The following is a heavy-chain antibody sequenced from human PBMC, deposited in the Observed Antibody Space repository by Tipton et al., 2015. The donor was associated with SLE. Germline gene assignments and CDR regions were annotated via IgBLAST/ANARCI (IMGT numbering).Heavy chain of an antibody. CDR1: GGSITSGSYF. V-gene: IGHV4-61*02. CDR3: ARVVGYASGWYDY. Sequence: TLSLTCTVSGGSITSGSYFYNWIRQPAGKGLEWLGRLYTSGTIDYNPSLKSRVTISRDTSKNQFSLDLNSVTAADTAKDYCARVVGYASGWYDYWGQGTLVTVSS. D-gene: IGHD6-19*01. J-gene: IGHJ4*02. CDR2: LYTSGTI.